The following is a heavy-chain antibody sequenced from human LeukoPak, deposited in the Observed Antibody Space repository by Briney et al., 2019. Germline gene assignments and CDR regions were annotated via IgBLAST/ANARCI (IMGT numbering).Heavy chain of an antibody. V-gene: IGHV3-30-3*01. CDR3: ARGEYSGYDDIDY. CDR2: ISYDGSNK. CDR1: GFTLSSYA. Sequence: GSLRLSCAASGFTLSSYAMHWVRQAPGKGLEGVAVISYDGSNKYYADSVKGRFTISRDNSKNTLYLQMNSLRAEGTAVYYCARGEYSGYDDIDYWGQGTLVTVSS. D-gene: IGHD5-12*01. J-gene: IGHJ4*02.